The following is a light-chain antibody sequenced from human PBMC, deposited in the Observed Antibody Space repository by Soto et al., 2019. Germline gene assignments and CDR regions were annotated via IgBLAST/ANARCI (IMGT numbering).Light chain of an antibody. V-gene: IGKV1-5*03. Sequence: DIHMTQSPSTLSASLGDRVTITCRASQSISSWLAWYQQKPGKAPKLLISKASSLESGVPSRFSGTRSGTEFTLTISSLQPDDFATYYCQQYKSYPTWTFGQGTKVEIK. J-gene: IGKJ1*01. CDR1: QSISSW. CDR3: QQYKSYPTWT. CDR2: KAS.